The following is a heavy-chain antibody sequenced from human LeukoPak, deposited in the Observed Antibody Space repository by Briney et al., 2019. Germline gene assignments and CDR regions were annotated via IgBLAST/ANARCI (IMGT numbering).Heavy chain of an antibody. J-gene: IGHJ4*02. V-gene: IGHV3-15*01. D-gene: IGHD3-16*02. CDR2: IKSKTDGGTA. Sequence: GGSLRLSCAASGFTFSNAWMNWVRQAPGKGLEWVGRIKSKTDGGTADYAAPVKGRFTISRDDSKTTLYLQMNDLKTEDTAVYYCTTVMITFGGVIPNYWGQGTLSPSPQ. CDR1: GFTFSNAW. CDR3: TTVMITFGGVIPNY.